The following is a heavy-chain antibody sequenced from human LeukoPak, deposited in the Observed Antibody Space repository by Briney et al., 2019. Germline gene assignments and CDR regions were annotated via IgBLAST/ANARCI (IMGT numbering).Heavy chain of an antibody. CDR2: ISGSDNYI. CDR3: ARDEGLPAEYFQH. J-gene: IGHJ1*01. CDR1: GFTFSLYN. Sequence: KTGGSLRLSCVASGFTFSLYNMNWVRQAPGKGLEWVSSISGSDNYIFYADSVKGRFTISRDNAKNSLFLQMDSLRAEDTAVYYCARDEGLPAEYFQHWGQGTLVTVSS. V-gene: IGHV3-21*01. D-gene: IGHD4-11*01.